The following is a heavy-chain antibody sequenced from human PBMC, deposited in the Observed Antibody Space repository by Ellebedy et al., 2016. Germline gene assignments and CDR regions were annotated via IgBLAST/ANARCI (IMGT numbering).Heavy chain of an antibody. CDR2: IIPIFGTA. D-gene: IGHD2-15*01. CDR3: ASGVVAAKGFDY. CDR1: GGTFSSYA. J-gene: IGHJ4*02. Sequence: SVKVSXXASGGTFSSYAISWVRQAPGQGLEWMGGIIPIFGTANYAQKFQGRVTITADESTSTAYMELSSLRSEDTAVYYCASGVVAAKGFDYWGQGTLVTVSS. V-gene: IGHV1-69*13.